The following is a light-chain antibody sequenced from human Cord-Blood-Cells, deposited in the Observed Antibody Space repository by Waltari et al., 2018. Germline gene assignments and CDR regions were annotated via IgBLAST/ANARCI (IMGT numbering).Light chain of an antibody. J-gene: IGLJ2*01. Sequence: SYELTQPPSVSVSPGQTARITCSGDALPKKYPYWYQQKSGQAPVLVIYEDSQRPSGIPDRFSGSSSGTMATLTISGAQVEDEADYYCYSTDSSGNHVVFGGGTKLTVL. V-gene: IGLV3-10*01. CDR1: ALPKKY. CDR3: YSTDSSGNHVV. CDR2: EDS.